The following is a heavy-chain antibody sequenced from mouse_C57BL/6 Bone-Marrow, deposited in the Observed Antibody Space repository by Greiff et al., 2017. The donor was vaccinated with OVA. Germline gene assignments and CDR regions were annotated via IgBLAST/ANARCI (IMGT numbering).Heavy chain of an antibody. Sequence: EVQLQQSGPVLVKPGASVKMSCKASGYTFTDYYMNWVKQSHGKSLEWIGVINPYNGGTSYNQKFKGKATLTVDKSSSTAYMELNSLTSEDSAVYYCARRYYGSSSRYYAMDYWGQGTSVTVSS. CDR2: INPYNGGT. CDR3: ARRYYGSSSRYYAMDY. V-gene: IGHV1-19*01. J-gene: IGHJ4*01. D-gene: IGHD1-1*01. CDR1: GYTFTDYY.